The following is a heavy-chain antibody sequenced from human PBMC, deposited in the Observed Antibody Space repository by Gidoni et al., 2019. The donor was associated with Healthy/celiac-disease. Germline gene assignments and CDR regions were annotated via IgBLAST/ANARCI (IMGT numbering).Heavy chain of an antibody. D-gene: IGHD1-7*01. Sequence: EVQLVESGGGLVQPGGSLRLSCAASGFTFISYWMSWVRQAPGKGLAWVANIKQDGSEKYYVDSVKGRFTISRDNAKNSLYLQMNSLRAEDTAVYYCARSPRSNWNYRYAFDIWGQGTMVTVSS. CDR3: ARSPRSNWNYRYAFDI. J-gene: IGHJ3*02. CDR1: GFTFISYW. CDR2: IKQDGSEK. V-gene: IGHV3-7*01.